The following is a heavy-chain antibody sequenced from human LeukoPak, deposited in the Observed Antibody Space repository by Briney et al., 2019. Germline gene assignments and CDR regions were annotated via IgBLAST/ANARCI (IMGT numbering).Heavy chain of an antibody. V-gene: IGHV3-21*01. D-gene: IGHD2-2*01. J-gene: IGHJ3*02. CDR1: GFTFSSYW. CDR2: ISSSSSYI. Sequence: GGSLRLSCAASGFTFSSYWMHWVRQAPGKGLVWVSSISSSSSYIYYADSVKGRFTISRDNAKNSLYLQMNSLRAEDTAVYYCARQDCSSTSCYDTTRDAFDIWGQGTMVTVSS. CDR3: ARQDCSSTSCYDTTRDAFDI.